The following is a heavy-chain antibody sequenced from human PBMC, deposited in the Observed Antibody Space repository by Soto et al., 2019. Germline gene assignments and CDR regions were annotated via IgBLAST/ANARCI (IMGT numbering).Heavy chain of an antibody. V-gene: IGHV3-23*01. CDR2: ISGSGGST. CDR1: GFTFSSYA. J-gene: IGHJ6*03. Sequence: GGSLRLSCAASGFTFSSYAMSWVRQAPGKGLEWVSAISGSGGSTYYADSVKGRFTISRDNSKNTLYLQMNSLRAEDTAVYYCAKGRERGYYYYYMDGWGKGTTVTVSS. CDR3: AKGRERGYYYYYMDG. D-gene: IGHD1-26*01.